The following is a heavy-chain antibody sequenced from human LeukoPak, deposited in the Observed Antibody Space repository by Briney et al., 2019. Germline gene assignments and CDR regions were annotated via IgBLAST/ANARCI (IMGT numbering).Heavy chain of an antibody. V-gene: IGHV3-33*01. CDR3: AREGGGYSGYDDY. J-gene: IGHJ4*02. Sequence: GGSLRLSCAASGFTFSSYGMHWVRQAPGKGLESVAVIWYDGSNKYYADSVKGRFTISRDNSKNTLYLQMNSLRAEDTAVYYCAREGGGYSGYDDYWGQGTLVTVSS. D-gene: IGHD5-12*01. CDR1: GFTFSSYG. CDR2: IWYDGSNK.